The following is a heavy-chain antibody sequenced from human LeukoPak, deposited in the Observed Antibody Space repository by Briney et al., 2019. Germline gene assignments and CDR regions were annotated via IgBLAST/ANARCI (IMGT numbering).Heavy chain of an antibody. CDR1: GFTFSSYN. J-gene: IGHJ6*03. D-gene: IGHD3-10*01. CDR3: ARDLGSGKCYMDV. Sequence: GGSLRLSCAASGFTFSSYNMNWVRQAPGKGLEWVSSISSSSSYIYYADSLKGRFTISRDNAKNSLYLQMNSLRAEDTAVYYCARDLGSGKCYMDVWGKGTTATVSS. CDR2: ISSSSSYI. V-gene: IGHV3-21*01.